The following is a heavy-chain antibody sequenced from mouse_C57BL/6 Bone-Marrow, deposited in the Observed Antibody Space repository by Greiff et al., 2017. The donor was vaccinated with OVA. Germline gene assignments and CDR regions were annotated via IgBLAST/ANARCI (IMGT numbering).Heavy chain of an antibody. CDR3: TTGYGSSYWYVAV. J-gene: IGHJ1*03. CDR1: GFNIKDYY. CDR2: IDPEDGDT. V-gene: IGHV14-1*01. D-gene: IGHD1-1*01. Sequence: VQLQQSGAELVRPGASVKLSCTASGFNIKDYYMHWVKQRPEQGLEWIGRIDPEDGDTEYAPKFQGKATMTAAKSSNPAYLQLSSLTYEDTAVYYFTTGYGSSYWYVAVWCTGTTGTVSA.